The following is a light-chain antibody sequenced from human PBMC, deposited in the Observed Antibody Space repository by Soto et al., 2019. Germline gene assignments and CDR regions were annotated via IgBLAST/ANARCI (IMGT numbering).Light chain of an antibody. J-gene: IGLJ1*01. CDR3: CSYAGSYTYV. CDR1: SSDVGGYNY. Sequence: QSALTQPASVSGSPGQSITISCTGTSSDVGGYNYVSWYQQHPGKAPKLMICEVSNRPSGVSNRFSGSKSGNTASLTISGLQAEDEADYYCCSYAGSYTYVFGTGTKVTVL. CDR2: EVS. V-gene: IGLV2-14*01.